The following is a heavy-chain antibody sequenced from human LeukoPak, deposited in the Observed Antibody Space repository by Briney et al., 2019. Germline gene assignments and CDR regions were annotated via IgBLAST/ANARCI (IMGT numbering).Heavy chain of an antibody. CDR2: IYYSGST. V-gene: IGHV4-39*01. CDR1: GGSISSYY. CDR3: ASPRYSYGLD. J-gene: IGHJ4*02. Sequence: SSETLSLTCTVSGGSISSYYWGWIRQPPGKGLEWIGSIYYSGSTYYNPSLKSRVTISVDTSKNQFSLKLSSVTAADTAVYYCASPRYSYGLDWGQGTLVTVS. D-gene: IGHD5-18*01.